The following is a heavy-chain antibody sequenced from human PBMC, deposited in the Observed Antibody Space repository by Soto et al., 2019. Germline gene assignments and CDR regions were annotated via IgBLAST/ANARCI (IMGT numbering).Heavy chain of an antibody. CDR3: TRESLGPFLEYALY. J-gene: IGHJ4*02. D-gene: IGHD3-3*01. Sequence: PGGSLRLSCTASGFTFGDYAMSWFRQAPGKGLEWVGFIRSKAYGGTTEYAASVKGRFTISRDDSKSIAYLQMNSLKTEDTAVYYCTRESLGPFLEYALYWGQGTPVTVSS. V-gene: IGHV3-49*03. CDR1: GFTFGDYA. CDR2: IRSKAYGGTT.